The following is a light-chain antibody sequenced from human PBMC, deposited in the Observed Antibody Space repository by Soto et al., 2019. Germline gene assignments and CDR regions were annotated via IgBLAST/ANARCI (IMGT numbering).Light chain of an antibody. J-gene: IGLJ1*01. CDR1: SSDVGGYNY. CDR3: ISYTSSSTLYV. Sequence: QSALTQPASVSGSPGQSITISCTGTSSDVGGYNYVSWYQQHPGKAPKLMIYDVSNRPSGVSYRFSGYKSGNTASLTIAGLQAEDEADYYCISYTSSSTLYVFGTGTKVTVL. CDR2: DVS. V-gene: IGLV2-14*03.